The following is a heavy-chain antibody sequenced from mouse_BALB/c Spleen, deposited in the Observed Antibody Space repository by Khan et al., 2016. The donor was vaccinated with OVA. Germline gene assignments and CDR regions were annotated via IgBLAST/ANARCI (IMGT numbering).Heavy chain of an antibody. CDR3: ASGGKWVRHGGRNSDY. CDR1: GYTFTDYA. J-gene: IGHJ2*01. D-gene: IGHD2-2*01. CDR2: ISIYYENT. V-gene: IGHV1S137*01. Sequence: QVQLKQSGPELVRPGDTVKISCTGSGYTFTDYAMHWVKQCHAKSLEWIGMISIYYENTNYNPKFKGKATMTVNKSSRTAYMELARLTSEDSAIYYLASGGKWVRHGGRNSDYWGQGTTLTVSS.